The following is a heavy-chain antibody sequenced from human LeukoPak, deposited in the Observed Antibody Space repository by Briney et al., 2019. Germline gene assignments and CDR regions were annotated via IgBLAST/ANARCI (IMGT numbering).Heavy chain of an antibody. CDR1: GFTFSSYE. D-gene: IGHD3-3*01. CDR2: ISSRSSYI. V-gene: IGHV3-21*01. CDR3: ASGVNYFDY. Sequence: GGSLRLSCAVSGFTFSSYEMNWVRQAPGKGLEWVSSISSRSSYIFYADSVKGRFTISRDNAKKSLYLQMNSLRAEDTAVYYCASGVNYFDYWGQGTLVTVSS. J-gene: IGHJ4*02.